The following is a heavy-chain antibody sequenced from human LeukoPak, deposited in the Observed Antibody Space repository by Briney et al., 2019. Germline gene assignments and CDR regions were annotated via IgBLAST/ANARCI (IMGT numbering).Heavy chain of an antibody. V-gene: IGHV3-23*01. Sequence: GGSLRLSCAASGFTFSNYAMSWVRQPPGKGLPWVSGISSIGGSTYYGDSVKGRFTISRDNSKNTLFLQMNSLRAEDTALYYCAKDSQVVPAAKSHFHYWGQGTLVTVSS. J-gene: IGHJ4*02. CDR2: ISSIGGST. D-gene: IGHD2-2*01. CDR1: GFTFSNYA. CDR3: AKDSQVVPAAKSHFHY.